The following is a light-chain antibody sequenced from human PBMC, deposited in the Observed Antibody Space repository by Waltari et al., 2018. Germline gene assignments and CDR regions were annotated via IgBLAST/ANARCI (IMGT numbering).Light chain of an antibody. Sequence: EVVLTQSPDTLSLPTGARATPSCRASQSVISNYLAWYQQRPGQAPRLLIYDAFRRNTGIPDKYSGSGSGTDFTLTISRLEPEDFAVYYCQQYGDSPYTFGQGTKVEIK. CDR2: DAF. V-gene: IGKV3-20*01. J-gene: IGKJ2*01. CDR3: QQYGDSPYT. CDR1: QSVISNY.